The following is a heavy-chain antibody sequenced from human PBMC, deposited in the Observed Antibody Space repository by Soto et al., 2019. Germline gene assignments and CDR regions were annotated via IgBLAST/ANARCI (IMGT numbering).Heavy chain of an antibody. CDR2: VSHDGRNT. CDR1: GFTFSDYA. CDR3: AKGGRQWLVTSDFNY. J-gene: IGHJ4*02. V-gene: IGHV3-30*18. Sequence: VQLVESGGGVVQPGRSLRLSCAASGFTFSDYAMHWVRQAPGKGLEWVAVVSHDGRNTHYADSVKGRFTISRDSSKNTVSREMTSLRAEDTACYYVAKGGRQWLVTSDFNYWGQGALVTVSS. D-gene: IGHD6-19*01.